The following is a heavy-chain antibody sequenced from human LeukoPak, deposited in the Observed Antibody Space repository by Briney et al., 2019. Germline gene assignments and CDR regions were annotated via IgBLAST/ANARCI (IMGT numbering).Heavy chain of an antibody. J-gene: IGHJ5*02. CDR2: ISGSGGST. Sequence: GGSLRLSCAASGFTFSSYAMSWVRQAPGKGLEWVSAISGSGGSTYYADSVKGRFTISRDNSKNTLYLQMNSLRAEDTAVYYCAKEGAYSSGWCSPNSWFDPWGQGTLVTVSS. V-gene: IGHV3-23*01. D-gene: IGHD6-19*01. CDR1: GFTFSSYA. CDR3: AKEGAYSSGWCSPNSWFDP.